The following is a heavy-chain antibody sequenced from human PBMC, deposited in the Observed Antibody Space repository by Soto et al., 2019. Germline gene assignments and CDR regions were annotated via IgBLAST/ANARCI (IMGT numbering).Heavy chain of an antibody. Sequence: KASETLSLTCTVSGGSISSGDYYWSWIRQPPGKGLEWIGYIYYSGSTYYNPSLKSRVTISVDTSKNQFSLKLSSVTAADTAVYYCARDLGYGGNSGGSSWGQGTLVTVSS. V-gene: IGHV4-30-4*01. CDR3: ARDLGYGGNSGGSS. D-gene: IGHD4-17*01. J-gene: IGHJ4*02. CDR1: GGSISSGDYY. CDR2: IYYSGST.